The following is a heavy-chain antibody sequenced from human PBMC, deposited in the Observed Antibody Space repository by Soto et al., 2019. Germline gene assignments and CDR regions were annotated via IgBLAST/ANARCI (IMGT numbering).Heavy chain of an antibody. Sequence: SETLSLTCTVSGGSISSGGYYWSWIRQHPGKGLEWIGYIYYSGSTYYNPSLKSRVTISVDTSKNQFSLKLSSVTAADTAVYYCARDTVFGENYYYGMDVWGQGTTVTVSS. CDR1: GGSISSGGYY. D-gene: IGHD3-10*02. CDR2: IYYSGST. J-gene: IGHJ6*02. V-gene: IGHV4-31*03. CDR3: ARDTVFGENYYYGMDV.